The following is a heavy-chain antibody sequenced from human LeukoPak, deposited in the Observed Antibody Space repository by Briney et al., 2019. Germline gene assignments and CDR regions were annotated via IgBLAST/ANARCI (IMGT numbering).Heavy chain of an antibody. Sequence: GASVKVSCKASGYTFTSNYMYWVRQAPGQGLEWMGIINPSGGTTRYAQKFQGRVTMTRDTSTSTLYMEWSSLRSEDTAVYYCTRGVGVLIFGAVGQAFDIWGQGTMVTVSS. D-gene: IGHD3-3*01. V-gene: IGHV1-46*03. CDR1: GYTFTSNY. J-gene: IGHJ3*02. CDR3: TRGVGVLIFGAVGQAFDI. CDR2: INPSGGTT.